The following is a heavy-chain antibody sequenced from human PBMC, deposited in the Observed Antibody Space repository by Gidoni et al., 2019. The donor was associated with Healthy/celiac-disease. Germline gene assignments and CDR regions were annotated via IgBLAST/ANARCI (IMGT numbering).Heavy chain of an antibody. D-gene: IGHD2-15*01. Sequence: QVQLVESGGGVVQPGRSLRLACSASGFTFSRYGMHWVRQAPGKGLEWVAVICDDGSNKYYADSVKGRFTISRDNSKNTLYLQMNSLRVEDTAVYYCARDPGYCSGGSCYRSFDYWGQGTLVTVSS. CDR1: GFTFSRYG. CDR2: ICDDGSNK. J-gene: IGHJ4*02. V-gene: IGHV3-33*01. CDR3: ARDPGYCSGGSCYRSFDY.